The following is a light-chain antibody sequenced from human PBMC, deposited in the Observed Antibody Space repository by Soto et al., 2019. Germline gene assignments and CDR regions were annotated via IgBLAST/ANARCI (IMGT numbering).Light chain of an antibody. J-gene: IGKJ2*01. V-gene: IGKV1-5*03. Sequence: DVQMTQFPYTLSASVGGRVTITCRASQSVDTLLAWYQHKPGKAPKLLISAASNLESGVPSRFSGSGSGTQFTLTIRSLQPDDSATSYCQQYSHYTSFGQGTKLEL. CDR1: QSVDTL. CDR3: QQYSHYTS. CDR2: AAS.